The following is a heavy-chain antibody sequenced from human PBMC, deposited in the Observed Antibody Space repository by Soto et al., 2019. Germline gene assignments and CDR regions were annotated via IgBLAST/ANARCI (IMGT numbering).Heavy chain of an antibody. Sequence: PGGSLRLSCAASGFTFSDYYMSWIRQAPGKGLECVSYISSSGSTIYYADSVKGRFTISRDNAKNSLYLQMNSLRAEDTAVYYCARDKGGPPKYRYGSGAGMDVWGQGTTVTVSS. CDR1: GFTFSDYY. CDR2: ISSSGSTI. J-gene: IGHJ6*02. D-gene: IGHD3-10*01. V-gene: IGHV3-11*01. CDR3: ARDKGGPPKYRYGSGAGMDV.